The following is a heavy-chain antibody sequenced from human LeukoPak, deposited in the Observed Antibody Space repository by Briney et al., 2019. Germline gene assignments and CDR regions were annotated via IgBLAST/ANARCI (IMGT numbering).Heavy chain of an antibody. CDR3: ARAPWAYCGGDCPSSWFDP. Sequence: PSETLSLTCTVSGGSIGSYYWSWLRQPPGKGLEWIGYIYYSGSTNYNPSLKSRVTISVDTSKNQFSLKLSSVTAADTAVYYCARAPWAYCGGDCPSSWFDPWGQGTLVTVSS. V-gene: IGHV4-59*01. CDR2: IYYSGST. D-gene: IGHD2-21*02. J-gene: IGHJ5*02. CDR1: GGSIGSYY.